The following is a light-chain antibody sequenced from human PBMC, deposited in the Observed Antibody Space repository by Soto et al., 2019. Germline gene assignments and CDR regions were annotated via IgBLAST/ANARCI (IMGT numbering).Light chain of an antibody. CDR1: QSISSY. Sequence: DIQMTQSPSSLSASVGDRVTITCRASQSISSYLNWYQQKPGKAPKLLIYAASSLKSGVPSRFSGSGSGTEFTLTISRLQPDDVATYYCLQYSSHSWTFGQGTKVDIK. CDR2: AAS. CDR3: LQYSSHSWT. V-gene: IGKV1-39*01. J-gene: IGKJ1*01.